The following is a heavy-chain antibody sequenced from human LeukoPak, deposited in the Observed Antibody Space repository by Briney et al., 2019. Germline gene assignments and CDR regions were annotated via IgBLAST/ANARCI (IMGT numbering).Heavy chain of an antibody. V-gene: IGHV3-64*01. CDR1: GFTFSSYA. J-gene: IGHJ4*02. Sequence: PGGSLRLSCAASGFTFSSYAMHWVRQAPGKGLEYVSAISSNGGSTYYANSVKGRFTISRDNSKNTLYLQMGSLRAEDMAVYYCARGRPDYASYWGQGTLVTVSS. D-gene: IGHD3-10*01. CDR2: ISSNGGST. CDR3: ARGRPDYASY.